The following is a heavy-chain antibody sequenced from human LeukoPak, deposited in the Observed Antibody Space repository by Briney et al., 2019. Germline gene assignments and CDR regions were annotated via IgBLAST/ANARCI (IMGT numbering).Heavy chain of an antibody. CDR2: ISYDGSNK. CDR1: GFTFSSYG. CDR3: AKRRAAGIGSLYYFDS. D-gene: IGHD1-14*01. Sequence: GGSLRLSCAASGFTFSSYGMHWVRQAPGKGLEWVAVISYDGSNKYYADSVKGRFIISRDNSKNTLYLQMHSLRDEDTAVYFCAKRRAAGIGSLYYFDSWGQGTLVTVSS. V-gene: IGHV3-30*18. J-gene: IGHJ4*02.